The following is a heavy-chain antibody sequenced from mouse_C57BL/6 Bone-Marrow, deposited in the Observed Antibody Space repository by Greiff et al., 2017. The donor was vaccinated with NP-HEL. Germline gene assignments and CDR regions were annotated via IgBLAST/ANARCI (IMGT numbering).Heavy chain of an antibody. V-gene: IGHV1-82*01. CDR1: GYAFSSSW. D-gene: IGHD1-1*02. Sequence: QVQLQQSGPELVKPGASVKISCKASGYAFSSSWMNWVKQRPGKGLEWIGRIYPADGDTNYNGKFKGKATLTADKSSSTAYMQLSSLTSEDSAVYFCARWGGGTWYAYWGQGTLVTVSA. CDR3: ARWGGGTWYAY. J-gene: IGHJ3*01. CDR2: IYPADGDT.